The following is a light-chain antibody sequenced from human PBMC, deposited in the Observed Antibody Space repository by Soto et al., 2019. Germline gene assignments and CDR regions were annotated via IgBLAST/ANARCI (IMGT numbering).Light chain of an antibody. V-gene: IGKV4-1*01. J-gene: IGKJ2*01. CDR2: WAS. CDR1: QSVLYSSNNKNY. Sequence: DIVMTQSPDSLAVSLGERATINCKSSQSVLYSSNNKNYLAWYQQKPGQPPKLLIYWASTRESGVPDRFSGSGSGTDCTHTISSLQAEDVAVYYCQQYYSTPPLYTFGQGTKLEIK. CDR3: QQYYSTPPLYT.